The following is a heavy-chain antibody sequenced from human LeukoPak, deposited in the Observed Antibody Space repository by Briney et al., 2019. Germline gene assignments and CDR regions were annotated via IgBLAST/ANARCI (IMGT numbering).Heavy chain of an antibody. CDR3: ARGDGRDGYKGKLDY. D-gene: IGHD5-24*01. CDR1: SGSFSGYY. CDR2: INHSGST. Sequence: PSETLSLTCAVHSGSFSGYYWSWIRQPPGKGLEWIGEINHSGSTSHNPSLKSRVTISVDTSKNQFSLKLTSVTAADTALYYCARGDGRDGYKGKLDYWGQGTLVTVSS. V-gene: IGHV4-34*01. J-gene: IGHJ4*02.